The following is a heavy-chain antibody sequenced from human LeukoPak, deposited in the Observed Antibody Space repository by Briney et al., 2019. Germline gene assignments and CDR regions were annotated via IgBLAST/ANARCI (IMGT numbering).Heavy chain of an antibody. D-gene: IGHD6-19*01. J-gene: IGHJ4*02. CDR1: GFTFSSYA. CDR2: ISGSGGST. CDR3: AKSGGKQWLVQGPDYYFDY. V-gene: IGHV3-23*01. Sequence: PGGSLRLSCAASGFTFSSYAMSWVRQAPGKGLEWVSAISGSGGSTYYADSVKGRFTISRDNSKNTLYLQMNSLRAEDTAVYYCAKSGGKQWLVQGPDYYFDYWGQGTLVTVSS.